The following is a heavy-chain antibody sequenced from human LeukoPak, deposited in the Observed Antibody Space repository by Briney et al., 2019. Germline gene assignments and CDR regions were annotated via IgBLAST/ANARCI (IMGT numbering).Heavy chain of an antibody. J-gene: IGHJ6*02. CDR3: ARGESSGWFDYYYYGMDV. Sequence: SETLSLTCAVYGGSFSGYYWSWIRQPPGKGLEWIGEINHSGSTNYNPSLKSRVTLSVDTSKNQFSLKLSSVTAADTAVYYCARGESSGWFDYYYYGMDVWGQGTTVTVSS. D-gene: IGHD6-19*01. V-gene: IGHV4-34*01. CDR1: GGSFSGYY. CDR2: INHSGST.